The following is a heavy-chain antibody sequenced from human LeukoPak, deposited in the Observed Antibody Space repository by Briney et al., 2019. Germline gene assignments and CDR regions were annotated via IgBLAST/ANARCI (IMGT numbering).Heavy chain of an antibody. J-gene: IGHJ3*02. D-gene: IGHD3-3*01. Sequence: ASVKVSCKASGGTFSSYGVTWVRQAPGRGLEWMGGIFPLYGTTDYAQKFQGRVTITADESTSTAYMELSSLRSEDTAVYYCARVITIFGVVIKRADAFDIWGQGTMVTVSS. CDR3: ARVITIFGVVIKRADAFDI. V-gene: IGHV1-69*13. CDR2: IFPLYGTT. CDR1: GGTFSSYG.